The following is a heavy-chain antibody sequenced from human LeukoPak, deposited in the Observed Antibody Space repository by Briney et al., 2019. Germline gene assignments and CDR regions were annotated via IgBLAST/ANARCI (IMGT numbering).Heavy chain of an antibody. CDR1: GYTFTSYY. Sequence: ASVKVSCKASGYTFTSYYMHWVRQAPGQGLEWMGLINPTGGSTGYAQKFQGRVTMTRDMSTSTVYMELSSLRSEDTAVYYCARVYSSSKNWFDPWGQGTLVTVSS. V-gene: IGHV1-46*01. CDR2: INPTGGST. J-gene: IGHJ5*02. D-gene: IGHD6-13*01. CDR3: ARVYSSSKNWFDP.